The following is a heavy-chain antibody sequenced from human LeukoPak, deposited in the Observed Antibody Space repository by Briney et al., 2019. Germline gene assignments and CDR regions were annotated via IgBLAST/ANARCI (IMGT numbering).Heavy chain of an antibody. Sequence: GGSLRLSCTASGFTFGDYAMSWFRQAPGKGLEWVGFIRSKAYGGTTEYAASVKGRFTISRDDYISIAYLQMNSLKTEDIAVYYCTRAGVLTGYYIHDYWGQGTLVTVST. V-gene: IGHV3-49*03. D-gene: IGHD3-9*01. J-gene: IGHJ4*02. CDR1: GFTFGDYA. CDR3: TRAGVLTGYYIHDY. CDR2: IRSKAYGGTT.